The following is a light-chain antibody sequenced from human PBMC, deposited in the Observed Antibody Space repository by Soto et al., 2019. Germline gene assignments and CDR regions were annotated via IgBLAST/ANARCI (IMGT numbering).Light chain of an antibody. CDR3: QHYDIWPLT. CDR1: QSVRSN. J-gene: IGKJ4*01. Sequence: IGMTHSPATLSVSPGERATLSCRASQSVRSNLAWHQQNPGQAPRLLIYAASTRATGVPARFSGSGSGTEFTLTISDLQSEDFAVYFCQHYDIWPLTFGGGTKVDI. V-gene: IGKV3-15*01. CDR2: AAS.